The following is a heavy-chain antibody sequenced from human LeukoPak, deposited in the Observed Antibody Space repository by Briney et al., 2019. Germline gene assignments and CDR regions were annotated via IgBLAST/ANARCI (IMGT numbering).Heavy chain of an antibody. CDR3: AGDFYDRADYYYGMDV. V-gene: IGHV4-59*12. CDR1: GGSISSSY. J-gene: IGHJ6*02. D-gene: IGHD5/OR15-5a*01. Sequence: PSETLSLTCTVPGGSISSSYWSWIRQPPGKGLEWIGYIYYSGSTNYSPSRKSRVTISVDPSKNQFSLKLSSVTAADTAVDYCAGDFYDRADYYYGMDVWGQGTTVTVSS. CDR2: IYYSGST.